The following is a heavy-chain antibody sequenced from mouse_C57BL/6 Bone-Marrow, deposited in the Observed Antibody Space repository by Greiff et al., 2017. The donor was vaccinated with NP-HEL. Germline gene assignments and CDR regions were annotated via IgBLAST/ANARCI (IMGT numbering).Heavy chain of an antibody. J-gene: IGHJ2*01. CDR3: ARRALGRFDY. V-gene: IGHV1-69*01. CDR2: IDPSDSYT. D-gene: IGHD4-1*01. CDR1: GYTFTSYW. Sequence: VQLQQSGAELVMPGASVKLSCKASGYTFTSYWMHWVKQRPGQGLEWIGEIDPSDSYTNYNQKFKGKSTLTVDKSSSTAYMQLSSLTSEDSAVYYCARRALGRFDYWGQGTTLTVSS.